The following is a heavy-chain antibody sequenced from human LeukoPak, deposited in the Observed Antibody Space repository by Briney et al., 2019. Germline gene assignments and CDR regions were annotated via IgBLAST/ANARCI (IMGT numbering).Heavy chain of an antibody. CDR2: ISYDGSNK. CDR3: AKDRGSYYYYYYYMDV. Sequence: PGGSLRLSCAASGFTFSSYGMHWVRQAPGKGLEWVAVISYDGSNKYYADSVKGRFTISRDNSKNTLYLQMNSLRAEDTAVYYCAKDRGSYYYYYYYMDVWGKGTTVTVSS. D-gene: IGHD3-10*01. CDR1: GFTFSSYG. V-gene: IGHV3-30*18. J-gene: IGHJ6*03.